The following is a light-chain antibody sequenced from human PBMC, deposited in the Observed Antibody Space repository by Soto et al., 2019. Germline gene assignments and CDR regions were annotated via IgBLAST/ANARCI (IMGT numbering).Light chain of an antibody. J-gene: IGLJ3*02. CDR3: QSYDSSLSSSV. V-gene: IGLV1-40*01. CDR2: GNN. Sequence: SVLTQPPSVSGAPGQRVTISCTGSSSNIGAGYDVHWYQQLPGTAPKLLIYGNNNRPSGVPDRFSGSKSGTSASLAITGLQAEDEADYYCQSYDSSLSSSVFGGGTKLTVL. CDR1: SSNIGAGYD.